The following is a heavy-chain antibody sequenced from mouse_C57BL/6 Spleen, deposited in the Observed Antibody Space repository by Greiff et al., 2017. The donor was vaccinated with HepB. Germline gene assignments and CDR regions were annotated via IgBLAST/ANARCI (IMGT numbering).Heavy chain of an antibody. Sequence: QVQLQQSGAELMKPGASVKLSCKATGYTFTGYWIEWVKQRPGHGLEWIGEILPGSGSTNYNEKFKGKATFTADTSSNTAYMQLSSLTTEDSAIYYCASPPYYYGSSYEGFDYWGQGTTLTVSS. D-gene: IGHD1-1*01. CDR1: GYTFTGYW. J-gene: IGHJ2*01. V-gene: IGHV1-9*01. CDR3: ASPPYYYGSSYEGFDY. CDR2: ILPGSGST.